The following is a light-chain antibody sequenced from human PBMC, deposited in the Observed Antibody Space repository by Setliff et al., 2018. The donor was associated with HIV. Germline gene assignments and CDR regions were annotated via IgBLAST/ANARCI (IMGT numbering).Light chain of an antibody. Sequence: QSVLTQPRSVSGSPGQSVTISCTGTNSDVGGYNFVSWYQHHPGKAPKLLIYDVSKRPSGVPDRFSGSKSGNTASLTISGLQAEDEADYYCCSYTASYTVFGTGTKVTVL. CDR2: DVS. V-gene: IGLV2-11*01. CDR3: CSYTASYTV. CDR1: NSDVGGYNF. J-gene: IGLJ1*01.